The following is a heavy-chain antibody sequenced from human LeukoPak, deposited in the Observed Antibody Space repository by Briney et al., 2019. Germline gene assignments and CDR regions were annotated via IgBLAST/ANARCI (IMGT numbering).Heavy chain of an antibody. V-gene: IGHV4-31*03. CDR3: ARGVPFGEHQYILWYFDL. J-gene: IGHJ2*01. CDR2: IYYSGST. D-gene: IGHD3-10*01. CDR1: GGSISSGGYY. Sequence: SETLSLTCTVSGGSISSGGYYWSWIRQHPGKGLEWIGYIYYSGSTYYNPSLKSRVTISVDTSKNQFSLKLSSETAADTAVYYCARGVPFGEHQYILWYFDLWGRGTLVTVSS.